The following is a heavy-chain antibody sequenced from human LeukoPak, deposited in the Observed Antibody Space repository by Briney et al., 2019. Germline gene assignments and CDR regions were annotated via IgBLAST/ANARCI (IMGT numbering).Heavy chain of an antibody. Sequence: GESLKISCKGSGYSFTSYWIGWVRQLPGKGLEWMGIIYPGDSDTRYSPSFQGQVTISADKSISTAYLQWSSLKASDTAMYYCARIGRGGYVPINWFDPWGQGTLVTVSS. CDR2: IYPGDSDT. V-gene: IGHV5-51*01. CDR3: ARIGRGGYVPINWFDP. D-gene: IGHD5-12*01. J-gene: IGHJ5*02. CDR1: GYSFTSYW.